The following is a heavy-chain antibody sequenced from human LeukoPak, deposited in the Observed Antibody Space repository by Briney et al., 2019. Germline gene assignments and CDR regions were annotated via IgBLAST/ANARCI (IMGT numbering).Heavy chain of an antibody. CDR1: GFIFDDYA. CDR2: ISWDGGST. V-gene: IGHV3-43D*03. D-gene: IGHD3-16*01. CDR3: ARDRGGVLGYFDY. Sequence: GGSLRLSCVASGFIFDDYAMHWVRQAPGKGLEWVSLISWDGGSTYYADSVKGRFTISRDNSKNTLYLQMNSLRAEDTAVYYCARDRGGVLGYFDYWGQGTLVTVSS. J-gene: IGHJ4*02.